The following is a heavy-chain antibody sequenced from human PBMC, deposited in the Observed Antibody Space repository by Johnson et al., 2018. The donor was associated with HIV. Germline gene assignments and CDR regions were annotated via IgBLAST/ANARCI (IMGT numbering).Heavy chain of an antibody. D-gene: IGHD1-26*01. CDR1: AFTFSNYA. V-gene: IGHV3-30*04. CDR3: ARASGFDM. CDR2: ISYDGSNK. J-gene: IGHJ3*02. Sequence: QVQLVESGGGVVQPGRSLRLSCAASAFTFSNYAMQWVRQAPGKGLEWVTLISYDGSNKYYADSVKGRFTISRDNSKNTLYLQMNSLRVDDTAVYYCARASGFDMWGQGTMVTVSS.